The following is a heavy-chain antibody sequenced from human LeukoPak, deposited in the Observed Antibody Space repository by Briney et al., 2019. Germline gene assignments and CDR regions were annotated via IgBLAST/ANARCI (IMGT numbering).Heavy chain of an antibody. Sequence: GESLKISCKGSGHSFTNYWIGWVRQMPGKGLEWMGVIYVGGSDTIYCPSFQGQVTMSADRSISTAYLQWSSLKASDTAMYYCARHVRDSSGWRVLQYWGQGTLVTVSS. J-gene: IGHJ4*02. CDR2: IYVGGSDT. D-gene: IGHD6-19*01. CDR1: GHSFTNYW. V-gene: IGHV5-51*01. CDR3: ARHVRDSSGWRVLQY.